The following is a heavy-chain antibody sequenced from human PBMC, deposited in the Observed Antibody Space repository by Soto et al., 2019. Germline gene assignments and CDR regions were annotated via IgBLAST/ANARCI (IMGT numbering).Heavy chain of an antibody. J-gene: IGHJ6*02. V-gene: IGHV3-33*01. D-gene: IGHD6-19*01. CDR2: IWYDGSNK. CDR1: GFTFSSYG. CDR3: ARGSVSSGWSSYYYYGMDV. Sequence: QVQLVESGGGVVQPGRSLRLSCAASGFTFSSYGMHWVRQAPGKGLEWVAVIWYDGSNKYYADSVKGRFTISRDNSKNPLYRQLNSLRGEDTAVYYCARGSVSSGWSSYYYYGMDVWGQGTTVTVSS.